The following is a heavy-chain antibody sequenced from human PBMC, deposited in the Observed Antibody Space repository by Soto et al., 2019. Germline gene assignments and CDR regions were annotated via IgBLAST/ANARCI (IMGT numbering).Heavy chain of an antibody. CDR3: ARESVRQQLAYYFDY. CDR2: IYYSGST. J-gene: IGHJ4*02. D-gene: IGHD6-13*01. Sequence: TLSLTCTFSGDSIISGGHYWSWIRQHPGKGLEWIGYIYYSGSTYYNPSLKSRVTISVDTSKNQFSLQLNSVTPEDTAVYYCARESVRQQLAYYFDYWGQGTLVTVS. V-gene: IGHV4-31*03. CDR1: GDSIISGGHY.